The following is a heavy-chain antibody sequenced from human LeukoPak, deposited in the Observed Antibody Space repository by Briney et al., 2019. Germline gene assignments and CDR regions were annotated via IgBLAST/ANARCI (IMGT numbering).Heavy chain of an antibody. J-gene: IGHJ4*02. CDR1: GGSFSGYY. CDR3: ARHGGSGSYYIRGGRFFDY. D-gene: IGHD1-26*01. Sequence: PSETLSLTCAVYGGSFSGYYWSWIRQPPGKGLEWIGEINHSGSTNYNPSLKSRVTISVDTSKNQFSLKLSSVTAADTAVYYCARHGGSGSYYIRGGRFFDYWGQGTLVTVSS. V-gene: IGHV4-34*01. CDR2: INHSGST.